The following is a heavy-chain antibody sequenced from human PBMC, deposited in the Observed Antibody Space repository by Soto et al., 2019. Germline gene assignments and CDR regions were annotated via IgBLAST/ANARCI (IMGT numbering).Heavy chain of an antibody. CDR2: IIPLFGTA. Sequence: QVQLVQSGAEVKKPGSSVKVSCRASGGTFSNYAISWVRQAPGQGLESMGGIIPLFGTANYVQKFQGRVTITADKSTSTAYMELNSLRSEDTAVYYCARGSTTNWYFDLWGRGTLVTVSS. J-gene: IGHJ2*01. V-gene: IGHV1-69*06. D-gene: IGHD1-1*01. CDR1: GGTFSNYA. CDR3: ARGSTTNWYFDL.